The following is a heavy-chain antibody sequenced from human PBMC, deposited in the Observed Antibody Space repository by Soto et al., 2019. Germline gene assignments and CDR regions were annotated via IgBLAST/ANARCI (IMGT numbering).Heavy chain of an antibody. CDR1: GGTFSSYA. V-gene: IGHV1-69*06. Sequence: SVKVSCKASGGTFSSYAISWVRQAPGQGLEWMGGIIPIFGTANYAQKFQGRVTITADKSTSTAYMELSSLRSEDTAVYYCARNYYDSSGYPGIYYYYGMDVWGQGTTVTVS. D-gene: IGHD3-22*01. CDR3: ARNYYDSSGYPGIYYYYGMDV. CDR2: IIPIFGTA. J-gene: IGHJ6*02.